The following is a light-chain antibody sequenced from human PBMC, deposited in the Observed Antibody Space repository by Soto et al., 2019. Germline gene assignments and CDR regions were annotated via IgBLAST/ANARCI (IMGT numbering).Light chain of an antibody. J-gene: IGKJ4*01. V-gene: IGKV1-5*03. Sequence: DIQRTQSPSTLCGSVGDRVTITCRSSQTISSWLAWYQQKPGKAPKLLIYKASTLKSGVPSRFSGSGSGTEFTLTISSLQPDDFATYYCQQYNSVSLLTFGGGTKVDIK. CDR3: QQYNSVSLLT. CDR1: QTISSW. CDR2: KAS.